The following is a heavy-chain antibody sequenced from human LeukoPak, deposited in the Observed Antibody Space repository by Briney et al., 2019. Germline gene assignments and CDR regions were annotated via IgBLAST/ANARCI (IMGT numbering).Heavy chain of an antibody. D-gene: IGHD3-10*01. V-gene: IGHV3-30*02. CDR1: GFTFSSYG. CDR2: IRYDGSNK. Sequence: QPGGSLRLSCAASGFTFSSYGMHWVRQAPGKGLEWVAFIRYDGSNKYYADSVKGRFTISRDNAKNSLYLQMNSLRAEDTALYYCAKDMVEAIRQPIDYWGQGTLVTVSS. CDR3: AKDMVEAIRQPIDY. J-gene: IGHJ4*02.